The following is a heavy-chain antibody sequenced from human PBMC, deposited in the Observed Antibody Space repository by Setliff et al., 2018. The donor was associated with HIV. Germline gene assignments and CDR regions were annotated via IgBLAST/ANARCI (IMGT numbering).Heavy chain of an antibody. CDR1: GGSISSGGYY. J-gene: IGHJ6*02. CDR2: IYYKGRS. CDR3: VRERRRSPLSYGLDG. Sequence: SETLSLTCTVSGGSISSGGYYWNWVRQYPVKGLAWIGHIYYKGRSLFNPALGTRLNMSVDTSENQFSLHLNSVNAADTAVYYCVRERRRSPLSYGLDGLGQGTTVTVSS. V-gene: IGHV4-31*03.